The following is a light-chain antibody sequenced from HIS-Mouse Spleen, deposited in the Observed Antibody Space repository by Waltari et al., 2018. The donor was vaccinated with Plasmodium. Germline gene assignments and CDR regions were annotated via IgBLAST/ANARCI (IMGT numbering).Light chain of an antibody. Sequence: EIVMTQSPATLSVSPGERATLSCRASQSVSSNLAWYQQKPGKAPRLLIYAASTLQSGVPSRFSGSGSGTDCTLTISCLQSEDFATYYCQQYYSFPQTFGQGTKVEIK. CDR1: QSVSSN. V-gene: IGKV3-15*01. CDR3: QQYYSFPQT. CDR2: AAS. J-gene: IGKJ1*01.